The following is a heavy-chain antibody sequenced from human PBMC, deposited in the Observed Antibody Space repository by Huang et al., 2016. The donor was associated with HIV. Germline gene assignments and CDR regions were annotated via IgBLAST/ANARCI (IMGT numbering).Heavy chain of an antibody. V-gene: IGHV1-46*03. CDR3: ARGPGGAAAGYYFDY. Sequence: QVQLVQSGAEVKKAGASVKVSCKASGYTFPRYYMHWVRQAPGQGLEGMEISNHSGGRTSYEQEVQGRVTMTRDTSTSTVYMELSSLRSEDTAVYYCARGPGGAAAGYYFDYWGQGTLVTVSS. D-gene: IGHD6-13*01. CDR2: SNHSGGRT. CDR1: GYTFPRYY. J-gene: IGHJ4*02.